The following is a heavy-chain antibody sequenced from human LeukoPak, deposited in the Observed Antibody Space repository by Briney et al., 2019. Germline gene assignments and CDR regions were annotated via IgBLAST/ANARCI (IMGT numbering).Heavy chain of an antibody. CDR1: GYTFISYG. CDR3: AKGPMYSLGALSYYFDY. J-gene: IGHJ4*02. V-gene: IGHV1-18*01. CDR2: IIAFNDHT. D-gene: IGHD2-21*01. Sequence: GGSVKVSCKASGYTFISYGISWVGRAPGQGLGWLGWIIAFNDHTNYAQKLQGGVTMTTDTSTSTAYIRLRSLRSDATPVYTGAKGPMYSLGALSYYFDYWGQGTLVTVSS.